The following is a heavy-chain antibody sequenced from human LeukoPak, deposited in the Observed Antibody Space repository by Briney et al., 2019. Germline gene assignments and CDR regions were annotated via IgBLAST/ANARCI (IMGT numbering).Heavy chain of an antibody. V-gene: IGHV4-34*01. J-gene: IGHJ5*02. CDR3: ARGGPIVVVPADNWFDP. CDR2: ISHSGST. D-gene: IGHD2-2*01. CDR1: GGSFSGYY. Sequence: PSETLSLTCAVYGGSFSGYYWSWIRQPPGKGLEWIGEISHSGSTNYNPSLKSRVTISVDTSKNQFSLKLSSVTAADTAVYYCARGGPIVVVPADNWFDPWGQGTLVTVSS.